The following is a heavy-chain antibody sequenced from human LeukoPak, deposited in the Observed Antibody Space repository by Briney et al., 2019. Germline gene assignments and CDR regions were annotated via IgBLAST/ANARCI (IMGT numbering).Heavy chain of an antibody. CDR3: AREFYDFWSGNWFDP. CDR2: IYYSGST. D-gene: IGHD3-3*01. CDR1: GGSISSGDYY. V-gene: IGHV4-30-4*02. Sequence: SETLSLTCTVSGGSISSGDYYWSWIRQPPGKGLEWIGYIYYSGSTYYNPSLKSRVTISVDTSKNQFSLKLSSVTAADTAVYYCAREFYDFWSGNWFDPWGQGTLVTVSS. J-gene: IGHJ5*02.